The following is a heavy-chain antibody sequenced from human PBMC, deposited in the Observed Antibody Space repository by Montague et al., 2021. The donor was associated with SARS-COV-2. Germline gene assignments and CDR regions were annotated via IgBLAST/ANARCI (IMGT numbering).Heavy chain of an antibody. Sequence: SETLSLTCTVSGGSISSYYWSWIRQPPGKGLERIGYIYYSGSTNYNPSLKSRVTISVDTSKNQFSLKVRSVTAADTAVYCCARETVTADAFDIWGQGTMVAVSS. V-gene: IGHV4-59*01. CDR2: IYYSGST. J-gene: IGHJ3*02. CDR3: ARETVTADAFDI. D-gene: IGHD1-14*01. CDR1: GGSISSYY.